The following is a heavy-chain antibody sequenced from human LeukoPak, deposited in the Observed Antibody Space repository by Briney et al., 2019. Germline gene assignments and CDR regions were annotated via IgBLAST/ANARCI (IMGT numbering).Heavy chain of an antibody. Sequence: SQTLSLTCAISGDSVSSNSAAWSWIRQSPSRGLEWLGRTYYRSKWYNDYAVSVKSRITINPDTSKNQFSLQLNSVTPEDTAVYYCAREVHYYDSSGYSRWFDPWGQGTLVTVSS. CDR3: AREVHYYDSSGYSRWFDP. CDR2: TYYRSKWYN. J-gene: IGHJ5*02. V-gene: IGHV6-1*01. D-gene: IGHD3-22*01. CDR1: GDSVSSNSAA.